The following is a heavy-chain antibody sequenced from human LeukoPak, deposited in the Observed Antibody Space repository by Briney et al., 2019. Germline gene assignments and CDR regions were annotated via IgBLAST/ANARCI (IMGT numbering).Heavy chain of an antibody. CDR1: GGSISSSSYY. V-gene: IGHV4-39*01. Sequence: ASETLSLTCTVSGGSISSSSYYWGWIRQPPGKGLEWIGSIYYSGSTYYNPSLKSRVTISVDTSKNQFPLKLSSVTAADTAVYYCASFDWFLSSADYWGQGTLVTVSS. CDR2: IYYSGST. CDR3: ASFDWFLSSADY. D-gene: IGHD3-9*01. J-gene: IGHJ4*02.